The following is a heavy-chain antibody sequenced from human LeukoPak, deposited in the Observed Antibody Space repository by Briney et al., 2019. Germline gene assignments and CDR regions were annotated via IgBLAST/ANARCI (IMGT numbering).Heavy chain of an antibody. J-gene: IGHJ5*02. CDR2: MNPNSGNT. CDR3: ARSRYNWNYRGKVNWFDP. V-gene: IGHV1-8*01. Sequence: VSXXVSCKASGYTFTSYDINWVRQATGQGLEWMGWMNPNSGNTGYAQKFQGRVTMTRNTSISTAYMELSSLRSEDTAVYYCARSRYNWNYRGKVNWFDPWGQGTLDTVSS. D-gene: IGHD1-7*01. CDR1: GYTFTSYD.